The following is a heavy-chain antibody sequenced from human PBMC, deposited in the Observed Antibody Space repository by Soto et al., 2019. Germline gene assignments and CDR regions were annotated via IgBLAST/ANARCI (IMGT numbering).Heavy chain of an antibody. CDR1: GYSSSSYS. J-gene: IGHJ5*02. D-gene: IGHD3-3*01. Sequence: ASVKVSCKASGYSSSSYSIQWWRQAPGQRLEWMGWIHAGNGNTKYSQNVQGRVTIYRDTSANTAYMELRSLRSEDTAIYYCAREHDAWSHHCFDIWGQGTLVTVSS. CDR3: AREHDAWSHHCFDI. V-gene: IGHV1-3*01. CDR2: IHAGNGNT.